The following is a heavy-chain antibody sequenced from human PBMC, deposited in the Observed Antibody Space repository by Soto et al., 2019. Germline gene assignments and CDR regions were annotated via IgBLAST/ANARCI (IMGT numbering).Heavy chain of an antibody. D-gene: IGHD3-16*01. Sequence: TLSLTCTVSNYSISSGYYWGWIRQSPGEGLEWIVSMYHSGTTYYNPSLKSRVTISIDTSKNQFSLKLTSVTSADTAVYFCARVAFGPIDYWGQGTLVTVYS. CDR2: MYHSGTT. J-gene: IGHJ4*02. CDR1: NYSISSGYY. CDR3: ARVAFGPIDY. V-gene: IGHV4-38-2*02.